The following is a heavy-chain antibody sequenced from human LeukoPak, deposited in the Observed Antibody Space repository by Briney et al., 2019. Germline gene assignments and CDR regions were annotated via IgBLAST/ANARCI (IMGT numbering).Heavy chain of an antibody. CDR1: GFTFSSYG. V-gene: IGHV3-33*01. D-gene: IGHD2-21*02. CDR2: IWYDGSNK. CDR3: ERDKGVVVTAIGYFDY. J-gene: IGHJ4*03. Sequence: GRSLRLSCAASGFTFSSYGMHWVRQTPGKGLEWVAVIWYDGSNKYYADSVKGRFTISRDNSKNTLYLQMNSLRAEDTAVYYCERDKGVVVTAIGYFDYWGQGTLVTVSS.